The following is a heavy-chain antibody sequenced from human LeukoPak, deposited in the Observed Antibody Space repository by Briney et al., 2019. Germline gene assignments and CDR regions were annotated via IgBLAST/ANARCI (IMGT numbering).Heavy chain of an antibody. CDR2: LYSGGTA. V-gene: IGHV3-53*01. CDR3: ARGRQCDY. J-gene: IGHJ4*02. Sequence: GGSLRLSCVASGFIVSSNYMNWVRQAPGKGLEWISILYSGGTAFYADFVKGRFTISRDNSKNTLYLQMNSLRADDTAMYYCARGRQCDYWGQGTLVTVSS. CDR1: GFIVSSNY. D-gene: IGHD4-11*01.